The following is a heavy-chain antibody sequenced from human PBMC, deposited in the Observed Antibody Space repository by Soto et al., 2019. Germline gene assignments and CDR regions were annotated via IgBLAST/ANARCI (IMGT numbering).Heavy chain of an antibody. V-gene: IGHV1-46*01. CDR1: GYTFTDYY. J-gene: IGHJ5*02. CDR3: ARGVMIAFGGVIVDNWFAP. CDR2: INPSGGST. D-gene: IGHD3-16*02. Sequence: QVQLVQSGAEVKKPGASVKVSCKASGYTFTDYYIHWVRQAPGQGLEWMGVINPSGGSTTYAQRYQGRVTMTRDTSMSTVYMELSSLRSEDTAVYYCARGVMIAFGGVIVDNWFAPWGQGTLVTVSS.